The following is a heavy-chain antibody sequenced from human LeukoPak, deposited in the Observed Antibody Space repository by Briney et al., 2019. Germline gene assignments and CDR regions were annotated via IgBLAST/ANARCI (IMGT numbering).Heavy chain of an antibody. CDR3: AKAARTTVTYSFDS. V-gene: IGHV3-23*01. J-gene: IGHJ4*02. Sequence: GGSLRLSCAVSGFTFSNYAMVWVRQAPGKGLDWVSSISAGGGVTSNADSVKGRFTNSRDNSKNTLYLQMNSLRAEDTAMYYCAKAARTTVTYSFDSWGQGTLVTVSS. CDR2: ISAGGGVT. D-gene: IGHD4-17*01. CDR1: GFTFSNYA.